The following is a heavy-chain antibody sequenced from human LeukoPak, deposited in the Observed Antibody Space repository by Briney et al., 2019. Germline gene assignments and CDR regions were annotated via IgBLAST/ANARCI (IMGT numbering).Heavy chain of an antibody. CDR2: IVGGGGGT. CDR1: GFPISTNG. Sequence: PGGSLRLSCAASGFPISTNGMSWVRQAPGKVLEWVSGIVGGGGGTYYADSVKGRFIISRDNSKNTLYVQMNSLRAEDTAVYYCARGALFYMDVWGKGTTVTISS. V-gene: IGHV3-23*01. J-gene: IGHJ6*03. CDR3: ARGALFYMDV.